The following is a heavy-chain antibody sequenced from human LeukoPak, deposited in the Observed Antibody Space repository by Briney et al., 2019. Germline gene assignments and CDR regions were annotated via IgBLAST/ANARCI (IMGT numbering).Heavy chain of an antibody. Sequence: GGSLRLSCAASGFTFSDYYMSWIRQAPGEGLEGVSYISSSGSTIYYADSVKGRFTISRDNAKNSLYLQMNSLRAEDTAVYYCARRGYYDSSGYYSNYAFDIWGQGTMVTVSS. CDR1: GFTFSDYY. CDR3: ARRGYYDSSGYYSNYAFDI. J-gene: IGHJ3*02. D-gene: IGHD3-22*01. V-gene: IGHV3-11*04. CDR2: ISSSGSTI.